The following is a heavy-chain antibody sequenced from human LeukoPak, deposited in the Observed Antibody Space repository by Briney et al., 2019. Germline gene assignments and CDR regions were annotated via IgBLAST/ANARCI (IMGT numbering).Heavy chain of an antibody. CDR3: ARNDLPYYYYLDV. Sequence: SETLSLTCAVYNGSFSTYYWTWVRQPPGKGLVWIGEINHSGTTNYNPSLKSRVTMSVDTSKSQFSLRLSSVTAADTAVYYCARNDLPYYYYLDVWGKGTTVTVSS. CDR1: NGSFSTYY. V-gene: IGHV4-34*01. CDR2: INHSGTT. J-gene: IGHJ6*03. D-gene: IGHD3-16*01.